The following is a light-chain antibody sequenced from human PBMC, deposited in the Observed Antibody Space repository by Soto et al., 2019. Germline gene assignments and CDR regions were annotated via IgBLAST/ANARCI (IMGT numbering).Light chain of an antibody. J-gene: IGKJ3*01. Sequence: DIQMTQSPSSLSASVGDRVTITCRASQSISSYLNWYQQKPGKAPKLLIYAASSLQSGVPSRFSGSGSGTYFTLTISSLQPEDFATYYCQQSYSTPCTFGPGTKVDIK. V-gene: IGKV1-39*01. CDR2: AAS. CDR1: QSISSY. CDR3: QQSYSTPCT.